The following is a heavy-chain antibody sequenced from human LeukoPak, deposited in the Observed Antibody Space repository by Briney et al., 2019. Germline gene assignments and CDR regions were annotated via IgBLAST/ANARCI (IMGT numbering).Heavy chain of an antibody. CDR2: INSDGSST. J-gene: IGHJ4*02. CDR3: AKPALALGYCSGGSCFGIDY. Sequence: GGSLRLSCAASGFTFSSYWMHWVRQAPGKGLVWVSRINSDGSSTRYADSVKGRFTISRDNAKNTLYLQMNSLRAEDTAVYYCAKPALALGYCSGGSCFGIDYWGQGTLVTVSS. D-gene: IGHD2-15*01. CDR1: GFTFSSYW. V-gene: IGHV3-74*01.